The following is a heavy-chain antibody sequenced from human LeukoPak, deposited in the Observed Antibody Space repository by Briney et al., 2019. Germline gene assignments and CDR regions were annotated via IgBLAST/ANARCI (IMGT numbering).Heavy chain of an antibody. Sequence: ASVKVPCKASGYTFTSYGISWVRQAPGQGLEWMGWISAYNGNTNYAQKPQGRVTMTTDTSTSTAYMELRSLRSDDTAVYYCARGAGRIVVVPAASPGGYWGQGTLVTVSS. V-gene: IGHV1-18*01. CDR3: ARGAGRIVVVPAASPGGY. D-gene: IGHD2-2*01. J-gene: IGHJ4*02. CDR1: GYTFTSYG. CDR2: ISAYNGNT.